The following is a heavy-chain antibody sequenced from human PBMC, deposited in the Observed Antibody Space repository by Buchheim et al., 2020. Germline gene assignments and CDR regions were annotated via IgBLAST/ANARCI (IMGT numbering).Heavy chain of an antibody. CDR3: ARDKAVALLDY. CDR1: GFTFSSYA. V-gene: IGHV3-30*04. CDR2: ISYDGSNK. D-gene: IGHD6-19*01. Sequence: QVQLVESGGGVVQPGRSLRLSCAASGFTFSSYAMHWVRQAPGKGLEWVAVISYDGSNKYYADSVKGRFTISRDHSKNTLYLQMNSLRAEDTAVYYCARDKAVALLDYWGQGTL. J-gene: IGHJ4*02.